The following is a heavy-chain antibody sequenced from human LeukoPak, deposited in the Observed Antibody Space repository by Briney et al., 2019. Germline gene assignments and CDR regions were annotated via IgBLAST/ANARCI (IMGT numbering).Heavy chain of an antibody. V-gene: IGHV3-48*01. Sequence: GGSLRLSCAASGFTFSSYSMDWVRQAPGKGPEWLSYITSSSTTIYYADSVKGRFTISRDNSKNTLYLQMNSLRAEDTAVYYCASFIAAFDYWGQGTLVTVSS. CDR2: ITSSSTTI. D-gene: IGHD6-13*01. CDR1: GFTFSSYS. CDR3: ASFIAAFDY. J-gene: IGHJ4*02.